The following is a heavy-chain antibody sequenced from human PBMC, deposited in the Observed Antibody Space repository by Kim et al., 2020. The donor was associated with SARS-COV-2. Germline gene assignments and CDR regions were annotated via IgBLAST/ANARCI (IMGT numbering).Heavy chain of an antibody. Sequence: GGSLRLSCVASGFDLSNDVLNWVRQAPGKGLEWISSISSSSAYISYADSVKGRFTVSRDNAKNSLYLQMNSLRAEDTAVYYCASLYYYESSGATWGQGTLAT. D-gene: IGHD3-22*01. CDR3: ASLYYYESSGAT. CDR2: ISSSSAYI. V-gene: IGHV3-21*01. CDR1: GFDLSNDV. J-gene: IGHJ5*02.